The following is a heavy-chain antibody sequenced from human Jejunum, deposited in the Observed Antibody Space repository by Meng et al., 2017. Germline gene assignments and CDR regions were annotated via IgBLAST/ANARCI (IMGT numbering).Heavy chain of an antibody. V-gene: IGHV3-23*01. J-gene: IGHJ4*02. CDR3: AKDRGLAMADY. CDR2: ISNTGGST. D-gene: IGHD5-24*01. CDR1: GFTFSTYS. Sequence: GESLKISCAASGFTFSTYSMSWVRHSPGKGLEWVSSISNTGGSTYLTDSVKGRFTMSRDNSKNMVYLQMNSLRVEDTAIYYCAKDRGLAMADYWGQGKRVNGAS.